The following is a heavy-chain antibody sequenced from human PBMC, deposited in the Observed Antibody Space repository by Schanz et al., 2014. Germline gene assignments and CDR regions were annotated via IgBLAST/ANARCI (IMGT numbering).Heavy chain of an antibody. V-gene: IGHV3-23*04. D-gene: IGHD1-20*01. J-gene: IGHJ4*02. Sequence: QVVDSGGALVQPGGSLRLSCAASGFTFSSYAMTWVRQAPGMGLEWVSAISGRDGSTYYADSVRGRFTISRDNSKNTLYLQMNSLRAEDTAVDYCANNWNLDYWGQGTLXTVSS. CDR1: GFTFSSYA. CDR2: ISGRDGST. CDR3: ANNWNLDY.